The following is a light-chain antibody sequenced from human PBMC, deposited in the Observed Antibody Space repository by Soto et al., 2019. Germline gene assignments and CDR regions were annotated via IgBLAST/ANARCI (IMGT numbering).Light chain of an antibody. J-gene: IGKJ1*01. Sequence: VVTQSPGTLSVSKGERATLSCRASQSVSTFLAWYQQKPGQAPRLLIYGASTRATGIPARFSGRGSGTEFILTIGSLQSEDFAVYYCQQYADWPETFGQ. CDR1: QSVSTF. V-gene: IGKV3-15*01. CDR3: QQYADWPET. CDR2: GAS.